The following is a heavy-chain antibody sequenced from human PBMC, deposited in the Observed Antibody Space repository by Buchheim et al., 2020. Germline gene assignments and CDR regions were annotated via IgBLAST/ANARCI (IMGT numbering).Heavy chain of an antibody. CDR1: GGSVRNFY. CDR3: ARDASDYYSGWYGFFPH. J-gene: IGHJ1*01. D-gene: IGHD6-13*01. V-gene: IGHV4-4*07. Sequence: QVRLQESGPGLVKPSETLSLTCTVSGGSVRNFYWNWIRQPAGKALEWIGRIYASVNTNYNPSLKSRVTMSVDTSKNQVSLDVRSVTAADTAVYYCARDASDYYSGWYGFFPHWGQGIL. CDR2: IYASVNT.